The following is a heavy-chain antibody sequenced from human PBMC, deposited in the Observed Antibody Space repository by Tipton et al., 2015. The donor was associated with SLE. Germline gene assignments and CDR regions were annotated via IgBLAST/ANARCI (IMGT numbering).Heavy chain of an antibody. V-gene: IGHV3-9*01. CDR3: ARDGSGWSIN. J-gene: IGHJ4*02. CDR1: GFSFEDSA. D-gene: IGHD6-19*01. CDR2: IDWDSGRI. Sequence: SLRLSCTTSGFSFEDSAMHWVRQNPGKGLEWVSAIDWDSGRIVYVDSVKGRFTISRDNAKTSLYLQMDSLSVEDTAVYYCARDGSGWSINWGQGTLVTVSS.